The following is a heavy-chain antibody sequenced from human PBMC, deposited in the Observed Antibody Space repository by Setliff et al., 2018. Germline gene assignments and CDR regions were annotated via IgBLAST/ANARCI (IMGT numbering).Heavy chain of an antibody. D-gene: IGHD4-17*01. CDR3: ARSDYGDYFAWDSYGMDV. Sequence: PGESLKISCKGSGYSFTSYWIAWVRQMPGKGLKWMGIIYPGDSDTRYSPSFQGQVTISADRSTRTAYLQWSSLKASDTAFYYCARSDYGDYFAWDSYGMDVWGQGTTVTVSS. V-gene: IGHV5-51*01. J-gene: IGHJ6*02. CDR2: IYPGDSDT. CDR1: GYSFTSYW.